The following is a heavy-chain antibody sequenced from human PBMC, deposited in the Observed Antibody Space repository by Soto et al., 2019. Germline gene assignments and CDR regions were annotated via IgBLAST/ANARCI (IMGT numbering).Heavy chain of an antibody. CDR1: GGSISSSSYY. CDR2: IYYSGST. V-gene: IGHV4-39*01. Sequence: QLQLQESGPGLVKPSETLSLTCTVSGGSISSSSYYWGWIRQPPGKGLEWIGNIYYSGSTYYNPSLKSRVPMSVDTSKNQSPLQLSSVTAADTAVHYCAPQHYGEAHWGQGTLVTVSS. CDR3: APQHYGEAH. D-gene: IGHD4-17*01. J-gene: IGHJ4*02.